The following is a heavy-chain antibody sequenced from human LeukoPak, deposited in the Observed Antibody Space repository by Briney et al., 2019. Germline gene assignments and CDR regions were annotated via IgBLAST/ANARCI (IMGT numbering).Heavy chain of an antibody. V-gene: IGHV4-59*08. CDR2: IYYSGST. CDR3: ARMYSSSWYYPI. Sequence: SETLSLTCAVYGGSFSAYYWSWIRQPPGKGLEWIGYIYYSGSTNYNPSLKSRVTISVDTSKNQFSLKLSSVTAADTAVYYCARMYSSSWYYPIWGQGTLVTVSS. D-gene: IGHD6-13*01. J-gene: IGHJ4*02. CDR1: GGSFSAYY.